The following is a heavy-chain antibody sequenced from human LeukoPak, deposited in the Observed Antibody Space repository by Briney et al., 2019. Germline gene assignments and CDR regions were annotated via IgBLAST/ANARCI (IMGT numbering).Heavy chain of an antibody. V-gene: IGHV4-59*11. CDR2: IYYSGST. J-gene: IGHJ6*03. Sequence: SETLSLTCTVSGGSISSHYWSWIRQPPGKGLEWIGCIYYSGSTNYNPSLKSRVTISVDTSKNQFSLKLSSVTAADTAVYYCARGGVTPEYGDLRAYYYYYMDVWGKGTTVTVSS. CDR1: GGSISSHY. D-gene: IGHD4-17*01. CDR3: ARGGVTPEYGDLRAYYYYYMDV.